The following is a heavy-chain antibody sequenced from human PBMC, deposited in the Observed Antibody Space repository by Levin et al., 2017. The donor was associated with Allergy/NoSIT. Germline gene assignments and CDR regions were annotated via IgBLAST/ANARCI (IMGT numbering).Heavy chain of an antibody. D-gene: IGHD3-10*01. CDR1: GFTFSSYG. CDR3: AKSAWFGEFMDV. CDR2: ISYDGSNK. V-gene: IGHV3-30*18. Sequence: GESLKISCAASGFTFSSYGMHWVRQAPGKGLEWVADISYDGSNKYYADSVKGRFTISRDNSKNTLYLQMNSLRAEDTAVYYCAKSAWFGEFMDVWGKGTTVTVSS. J-gene: IGHJ6*03.